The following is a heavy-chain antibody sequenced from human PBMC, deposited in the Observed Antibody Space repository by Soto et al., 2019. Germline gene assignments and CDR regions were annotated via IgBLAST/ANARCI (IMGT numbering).Heavy chain of an antibody. V-gene: IGHV1-69*12. J-gene: IGHJ6*02. D-gene: IGHD3-10*01. Sequence: QVQLVQSGAEVKKPGSSVKVSCKASGGTFSSYAISWVRQAPGQGLEWMGGIIPIFGTANYAQKFQGRVTITADESTSXAYMELSSLRSEDTAVYYCAREDRFGELPTFVMDVWGQGTTVTVSS. CDR3: AREDRFGELPTFVMDV. CDR2: IIPIFGTA. CDR1: GGTFSSYA.